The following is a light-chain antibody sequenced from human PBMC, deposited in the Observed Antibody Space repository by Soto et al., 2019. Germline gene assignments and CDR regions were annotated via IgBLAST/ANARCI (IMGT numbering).Light chain of an antibody. J-gene: IGKJ4*01. Sequence: AIRMTQSPSSFSASTGDRVTITCRASQGISSYLAWYQQKPGKAPKLLIYAASTLQSGVPSRFSGSGSGTDFTLTISCLQSEDFATYYCQQYSSYPPAFGGGTKVEIK. V-gene: IGKV1-8*01. CDR2: AAS. CDR1: QGISSY. CDR3: QQYSSYPPA.